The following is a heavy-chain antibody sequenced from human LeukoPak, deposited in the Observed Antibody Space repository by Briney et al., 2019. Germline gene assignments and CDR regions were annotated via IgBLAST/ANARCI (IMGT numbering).Heavy chain of an antibody. D-gene: IGHD6-13*01. V-gene: IGHV1-69*04. CDR2: IIPILGIA. Sequence: ASVKVSCKASGYTFTSYGISWVRQAPGQGLEWMGRIIPILGIANYAQKFQGRVTITADKSTSTAYMELSSLRSEDTAVYYCARDNYNGKIAAATNTDYWGQGTLVTVSS. J-gene: IGHJ4*02. CDR1: GYTFTSYG. CDR3: ARDNYNGKIAAATNTDY.